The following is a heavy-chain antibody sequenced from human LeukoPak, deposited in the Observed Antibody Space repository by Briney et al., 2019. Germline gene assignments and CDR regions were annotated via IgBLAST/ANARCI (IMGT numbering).Heavy chain of an antibody. CDR2: IYSGGST. D-gene: IGHD6-19*01. CDR1: GFTVSSNY. CDR3: ASYIAVAGNDFDY. Sequence: GGSLRLSCAASGFTVSSNYMSWVRQAPGKGLEWVSVIYSGGSTYYADSVKGRFTISRDNSKTTLYLKMNSLRAEDTAVYYCASYIAVAGNDFDYWGQGTLVTVSS. J-gene: IGHJ4*02. V-gene: IGHV3-53*01.